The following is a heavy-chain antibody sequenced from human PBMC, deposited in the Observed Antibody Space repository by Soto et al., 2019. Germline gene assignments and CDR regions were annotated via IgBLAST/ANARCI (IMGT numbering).Heavy chain of an antibody. CDR3: ARGSNHFDY. D-gene: IGHD4-4*01. Sequence: GGSLRLSCAASGFTFSPFWMHWVRQVPGKGPVWVSRIDSDGNSTSYADSVKGRFTISRDNAKNTLYLQMNSLRAEDTAVYYCARGSNHFDYWGQGTLVTVSS. V-gene: IGHV3-74*01. J-gene: IGHJ4*02. CDR1: GFTFSPFW. CDR2: IDSDGNST.